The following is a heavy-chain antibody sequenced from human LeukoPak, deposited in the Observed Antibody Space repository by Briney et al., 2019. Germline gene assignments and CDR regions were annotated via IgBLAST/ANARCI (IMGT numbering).Heavy chain of an antibody. CDR2: IYHSGST. CDR1: GYSISSAYY. Sequence: SETLSLTCAVSGYSISSAYYWGWIRQPPGKGLEWIGSIYHSGSTYYNPSLKSRVTILVDTSKNQLSLKLSSVTAADTAVYYCARLDWXSGFXXXGQGTLVT. V-gene: IGHV4-38-2*01. J-gene: IGHJ4*02. CDR3: ARLDWXSGFXX. D-gene: IGHD3-9*01.